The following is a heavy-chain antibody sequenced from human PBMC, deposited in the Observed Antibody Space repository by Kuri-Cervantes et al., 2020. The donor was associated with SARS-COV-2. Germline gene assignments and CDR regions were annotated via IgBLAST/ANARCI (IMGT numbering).Heavy chain of an antibody. D-gene: IGHD3-16*01. J-gene: IGHJ6*03. CDR2: ISSSSSYI. CDR1: GFTFSSYS. CDR3: ARGAANYYYRDV. Sequence: GGSLRLSCAASGFTFSSYSMNWVRQAPGKGLEWVSSISSSSSYIHYADSVKGRFTISRDNAKTSLYLQMNSLRVEDTAMYYCARGAANYYYRDVWGKGTTVTVSS. V-gene: IGHV3-21*01.